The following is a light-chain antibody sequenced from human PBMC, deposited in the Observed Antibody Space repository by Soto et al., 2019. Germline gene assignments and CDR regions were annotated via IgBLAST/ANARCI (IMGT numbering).Light chain of an antibody. CDR3: QQTYTTLSIT. Sequence: DIQMTQSPSSLSGSVGDRVTITCRASESISRHLHWYQQKPGKAPKLLIYAASSLQNGVPSRLSGGGSGTDFTLTISNLQPEDFATYYCQQTYTTLSITCGQGTRLEIK. CDR1: ESISRH. CDR2: AAS. J-gene: IGKJ5*01. V-gene: IGKV1-39*01.